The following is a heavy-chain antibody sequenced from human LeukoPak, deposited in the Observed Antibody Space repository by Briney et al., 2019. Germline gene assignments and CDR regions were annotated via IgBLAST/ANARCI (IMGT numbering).Heavy chain of an antibody. V-gene: IGHV1-46*01. CDR3: ASSSSSWPIYYYYYYYMDV. J-gene: IGHJ6*03. Sequence: ASVKVSCKASGYTFTSYYMHWVRQAPGQGLEWMGIINPSGGSTSYAQKFQGRVTMTRDMSTSTVYMELSSLRSEDTAVYYSASSSSSWPIYYYYYYYMDVWGKGTTVTVSS. CDR2: INPSGGST. D-gene: IGHD6-13*01. CDR1: GYTFTSYY.